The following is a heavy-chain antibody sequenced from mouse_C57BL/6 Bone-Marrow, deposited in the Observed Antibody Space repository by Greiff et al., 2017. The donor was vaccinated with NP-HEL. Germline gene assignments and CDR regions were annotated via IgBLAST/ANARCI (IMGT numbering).Heavy chain of an antibody. CDR1: GFTFSDYY. J-gene: IGHJ3*01. V-gene: IGHV5-12*01. D-gene: IGHD6-1*01. CDR2: ISNGGGST. Sequence: EVMLVESGGGLVQPGGSLKLSCAASGFTFSDYYMSWVRQTPEKRLEWVAYISNGGGSTYYPDTVKGRFTISRDNAKNTLYLQMSRLKSEDTAMYYCARHGLLYWGQGTLVTVSA. CDR3: ARHGLLY.